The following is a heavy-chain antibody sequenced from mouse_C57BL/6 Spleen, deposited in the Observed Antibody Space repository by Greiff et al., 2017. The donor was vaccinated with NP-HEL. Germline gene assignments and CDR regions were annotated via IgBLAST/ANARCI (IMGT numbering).Heavy chain of an antibody. Sequence: EVNVVESGGGLVKPGGSLKLSCAASGFTFSSYAMSWVRQTPEKRLEWVATISDGGSYTYYPDNVKGRFTISRDNAKNNLYLQMSHLKSEDTAMYYCASFITTVVAPGYFDVWGTGTTVTVSS. J-gene: IGHJ1*03. D-gene: IGHD1-1*01. V-gene: IGHV5-4*03. CDR1: GFTFSSYA. CDR3: ASFITTVVAPGYFDV. CDR2: ISDGGSYT.